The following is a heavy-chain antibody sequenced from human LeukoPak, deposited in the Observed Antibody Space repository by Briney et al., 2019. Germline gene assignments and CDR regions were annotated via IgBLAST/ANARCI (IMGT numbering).Heavy chain of an antibody. CDR2: IYYSGST. J-gene: IGHJ4*02. CDR1: GGSISSSSYY. V-gene: IGHV4-61*05. D-gene: IGHD6-19*01. Sequence: SETLSLTCTVSGGSISSSSYYWGWIRQPPGKGLEWIGYIYYSGSTNYNPSLKSRVTISVDTSKNQFSLKLSSVTAADTAVYYCARADSGRFYYFDYWGQGTLVTVSS. CDR3: ARADSGRFYYFDY.